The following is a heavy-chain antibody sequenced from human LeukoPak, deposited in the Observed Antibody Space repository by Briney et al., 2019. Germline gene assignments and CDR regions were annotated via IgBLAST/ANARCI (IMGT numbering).Heavy chain of an antibody. CDR1: GFTVSNNY. Sequence: GGSLRLSCTASGFTVSNNYMSWVRQAPGKGLEWVSISYSDTNTNYADSVKGRFSISRDTSQNTLSLQMNSLRAEDTAVYYCVRKNRDFNAAFDIWGQGTVVTVSA. D-gene: IGHD1-14*01. V-gene: IGHV3-53*01. J-gene: IGHJ3*02. CDR3: VRKNRDFNAAFDI. CDR2: SYSDTNT.